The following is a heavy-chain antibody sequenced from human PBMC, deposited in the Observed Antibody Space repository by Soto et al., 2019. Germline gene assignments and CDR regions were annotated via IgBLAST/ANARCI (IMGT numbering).Heavy chain of an antibody. CDR1: GYTFTRYY. V-gene: IGHV1-46*01. D-gene: IGHD2-21*02. CDR2: IDSSAGST. CDR3: ATQFHHCGGDCYRGPYFGMDV. J-gene: IGHJ6*02. Sequence: ASVKGSCKTSGYTFTRYYIHWVRQAPGQGLEWMGIIDSSAGSTTFAQKFQGRVTMTRDTSISTAYMELSKLISDDTAVYYCATQFHHCGGDCYRGPYFGMDVWGQGTTVTVSS.